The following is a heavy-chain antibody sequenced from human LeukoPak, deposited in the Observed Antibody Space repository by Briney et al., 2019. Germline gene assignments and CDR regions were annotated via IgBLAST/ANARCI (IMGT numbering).Heavy chain of an antibody. D-gene: IGHD2-2*01. Sequence: ASVKVSCKASGGTFSSYAISWVRQAPGQGLEWMGGIIPIFGTANYAQKFQGRVTITADESTSTAYMELSSLRSEDTAVYYCARGYCSSTSCYAFDYWGREPWSPSPQ. V-gene: IGHV1-69*13. CDR2: IIPIFGTA. CDR1: GGTFSSYA. CDR3: ARGYCSSTSCYAFDY. J-gene: IGHJ4*02.